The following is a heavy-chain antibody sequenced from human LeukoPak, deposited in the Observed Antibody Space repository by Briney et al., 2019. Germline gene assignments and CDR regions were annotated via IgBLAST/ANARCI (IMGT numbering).Heavy chain of an antibody. CDR3: ARVARENAFDI. V-gene: IGHV4-34*01. J-gene: IGHJ3*02. CDR2: INHSGST. Sequence: SETLSLTCAVYGGSFSGYYWSWIRQPPGKGLEWIGEINHSGSTNYNPSLKSRATISVDTSKNQFSLKLSSVTAADTAVYYCARVARENAFDIWGQGTMVTVSS. CDR1: GGSFSGYY. D-gene: IGHD5-24*01.